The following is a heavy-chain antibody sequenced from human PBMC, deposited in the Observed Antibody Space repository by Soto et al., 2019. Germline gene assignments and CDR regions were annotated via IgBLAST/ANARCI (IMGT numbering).Heavy chain of an antibody. CDR1: GFIFNSYS. CDR2: ISHDGNKM. V-gene: IGHV3-30*04. D-gene: IGHD6-13*01. Sequence: QVQLVESGGGAVQPGRSLRLACAASGFIFNSYSMYWVRQAPGKGLEWVAVISHDGNKMYYADPVKGRFTISRDNSKNTVYLQMNTLRREDTALYYCARTAAAGFKVPRLDYWGQGTRVTVSS. J-gene: IGHJ4*02. CDR3: ARTAAAGFKVPRLDY.